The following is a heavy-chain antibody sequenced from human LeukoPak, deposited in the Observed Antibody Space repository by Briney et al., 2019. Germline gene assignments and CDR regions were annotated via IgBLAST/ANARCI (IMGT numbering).Heavy chain of an antibody. V-gene: IGHV4-59*08. D-gene: IGHD6-13*01. CDR3: ARRDTSSWYKDDAFDI. Sequence: SETLSLTCTVSGGSISSYYWSWIRQPPGKGLEWIGYIYCSGSTNYNPTLKSRVTISVDTSKNQFSLKLSSVTAAGTAVYYCARRDTSSWYKDDAFDIWGQGTMVTVSS. CDR1: GGSISSYY. J-gene: IGHJ3*02. CDR2: IYCSGST.